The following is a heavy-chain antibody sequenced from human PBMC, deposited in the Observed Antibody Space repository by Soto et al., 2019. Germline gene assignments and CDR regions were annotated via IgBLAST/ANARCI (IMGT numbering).Heavy chain of an antibody. J-gene: IGHJ4*02. CDR1: GFTFSNAW. CDR2: IKSKTDGGTT. Sequence: GGSLRLSCAASGFTFSNAWMSWVRQAPGKGLEWVGRIKSKTDGGTTDYAAPVKGRFTISRDDSKNTLYLQMNSLKTEDTAVYYCTTEGTDLGITMVRGPSSYFDYWGQGTLVTVSS. CDR3: TTEGTDLGITMVRGPSSYFDY. V-gene: IGHV3-15*01. D-gene: IGHD3-10*01.